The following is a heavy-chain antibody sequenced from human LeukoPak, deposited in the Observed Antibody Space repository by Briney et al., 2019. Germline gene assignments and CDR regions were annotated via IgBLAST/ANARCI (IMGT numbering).Heavy chain of an antibody. CDR3: ARVGIDCSSTSCYERGFDY. CDR2: IYHSGST. CDR1: GGSISSNNW. D-gene: IGHD2-2*01. V-gene: IGHV4-4*02. J-gene: IGHJ4*02. Sequence: SETLSLTCAVSGGSISSNNWWSWVRQPPGKGLEWIGEIYHSGSTTYNPSLRSRVTISVDRSENQFSLKLSSVTAADTAVYYCARVGIDCSSTSCYERGFDYWGQGTLVTVSS.